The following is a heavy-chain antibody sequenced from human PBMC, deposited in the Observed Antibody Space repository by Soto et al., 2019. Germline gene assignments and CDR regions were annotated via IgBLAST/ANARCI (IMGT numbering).Heavy chain of an antibody. CDR2: ISGTSDYI. Sequence: GGSLRLSCAASGFTFSISSMNWVRQAPGKGLEWVSSISGTSDYISYADSVKGRFTISRDNAKNSLYLQMNSLRAEDTAVYYCARGMIDYYDPSDHNFDYWGQGTLVTVSS. D-gene: IGHD3-22*01. J-gene: IGHJ4*02. CDR3: ARGMIDYYDPSDHNFDY. V-gene: IGHV3-21*01. CDR1: GFTFSISS.